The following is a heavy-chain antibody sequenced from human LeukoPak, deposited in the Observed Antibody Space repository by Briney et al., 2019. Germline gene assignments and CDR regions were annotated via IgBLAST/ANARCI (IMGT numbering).Heavy chain of an antibody. Sequence: SETLSLTCAVSGYSISSGYYWGWIRQPPGKGLEWIGGIYHSGSTYYNPSLKSRVTISVDTSKNQFSLKLSSVTAADTAVYYCARGQLRYFDWLLFGGDWFDPWGQGTLVTVSS. CDR3: ARGQLRYFDWLLFGGDWFDP. D-gene: IGHD3-9*01. CDR1: GYSISSGYY. CDR2: IYHSGST. J-gene: IGHJ5*02. V-gene: IGHV4-38-2*01.